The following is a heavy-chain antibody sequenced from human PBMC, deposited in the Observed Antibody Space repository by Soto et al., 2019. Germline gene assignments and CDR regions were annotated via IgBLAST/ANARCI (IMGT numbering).Heavy chain of an antibody. D-gene: IGHD5-12*01. J-gene: IGHJ4*02. CDR3: ARGRYSGYDFEGYFDY. CDR2: IYYSGST. V-gene: IGHV4-59*01. CDR1: GGSISSYY. Sequence: SETLSLTCTVSGGSISSYYWSWIRQPPGKGLEWIGYIYYSGSTNYNPSLKSRVTISVDTSKNQFSLKLSSVTAADTAVYYCARGRYSGYDFEGYFDYWGQGTLVTVSS.